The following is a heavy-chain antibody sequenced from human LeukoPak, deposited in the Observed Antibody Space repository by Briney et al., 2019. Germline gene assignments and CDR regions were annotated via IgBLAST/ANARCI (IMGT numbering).Heavy chain of an antibody. D-gene: IGHD3-22*01. J-gene: IGHJ4*02. V-gene: IGHV3-11*04. Sequence: GGSLRLSCAASGFTFSDYSMSWIRQAPGKGLEWISYISSRGSTMYYADSVKGRITISRDNAKNSLYLQMNSLRAEDTAVYCCARGGKNYYDSSGYYYLFYWGQGTLVTVSS. CDR2: ISSRGSTM. CDR1: GFTFSDYS. CDR3: ARGGKNYYDSSGYYYLFY.